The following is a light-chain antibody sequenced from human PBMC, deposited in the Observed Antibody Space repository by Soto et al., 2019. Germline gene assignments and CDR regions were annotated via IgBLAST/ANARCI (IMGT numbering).Light chain of an antibody. J-gene: IGKJ4*01. CDR2: ATS. CDR3: QQLKSNPVT. CDR1: QGLNSY. Sequence: DIQLTQSPSFLSASVGDRVTITCRASQGLNSYFAWYQQKPGKAPKLLLYATSTLQSVFPSRFSGSGSGAKFTLPFTARRPEDIPTYSGQQLKSNPVTFGGGTKWKFK. V-gene: IGKV1-9*01.